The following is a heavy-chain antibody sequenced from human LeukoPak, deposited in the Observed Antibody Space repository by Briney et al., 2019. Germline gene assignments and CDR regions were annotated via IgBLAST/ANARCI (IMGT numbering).Heavy chain of an antibody. CDR3: ARSIAARQGGWFDP. Sequence: SETQSLTCTVSGGSISSSSYYWGWIRQPPGKGLEWIGSIYYSGSTYYNPSLKSRVTISVDTSKNQFSLKLSSVTAADTAVYYCARSIAARQGGWFDPWGQGTLVTVSS. CDR2: IYYSGST. J-gene: IGHJ5*02. V-gene: IGHV4-39*01. D-gene: IGHD6-6*01. CDR1: GGSISSSSYY.